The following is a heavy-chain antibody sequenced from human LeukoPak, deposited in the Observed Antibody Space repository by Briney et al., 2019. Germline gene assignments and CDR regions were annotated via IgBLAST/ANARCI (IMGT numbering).Heavy chain of an antibody. CDR1: GFTFSDYY. D-gene: IGHD6-13*01. V-gene: IGHV3-11*01. CDR3: ARDLAAAGDYYYYMDV. J-gene: IGHJ6*03. CDR2: ISSSGSTI. Sequence: GGSLRLSCAASGFTFSDYYMSWIRQAPGKGLEWDSYISSSGSTIYYADSVKGRFTISRDNAKNSLYLQMNSLRAEDTAVYYCARDLAAAGDYYYYMDVWGKGTTVTVSS.